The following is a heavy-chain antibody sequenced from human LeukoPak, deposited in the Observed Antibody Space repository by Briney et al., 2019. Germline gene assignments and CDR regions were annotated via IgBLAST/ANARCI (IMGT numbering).Heavy chain of an antibody. CDR2: LRGDGET. J-gene: IGHJ4*02. D-gene: IGHD3-16*01. V-gene: IGHV3-23*01. Sequence: PGGSLRLSCAASGFTFSNYAMSWVRRAPAGGLEWVSSLRGDGETFYADSVKGRSTLSRDHSRNTVYLQLNNLRLDDTAVYYCAKASWVSSADAVLWGQGTLVTVSS. CDR1: GFTFSNYA. CDR3: AKASWVSSADAVL.